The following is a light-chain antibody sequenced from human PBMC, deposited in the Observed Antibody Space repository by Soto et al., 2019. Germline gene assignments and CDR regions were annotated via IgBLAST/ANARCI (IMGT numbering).Light chain of an antibody. J-gene: IGKJ1*01. CDR1: QSISSW. V-gene: IGKV1-5*03. CDR3: QQYNSYPWT. CDR2: KAS. Sequence: DIQMTQSASTLSASVGDRVTVTYRASQSISSWLAWYQQKPGKAPNLLIYKASSLEGGVPSRFSGSGSGTEFTLTISSLQPDDLATYYCQQYNSYPWTFGQGTKVEIK.